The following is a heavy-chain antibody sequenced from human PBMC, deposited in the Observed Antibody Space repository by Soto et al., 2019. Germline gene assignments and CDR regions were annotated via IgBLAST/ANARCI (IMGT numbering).Heavy chain of an antibody. CDR2: VSSDGSST. D-gene: IGHD5-12*01. J-gene: IGHJ4*02. CDR3: ARGLPNFSSFDS. V-gene: IGHV3-74*01. Sequence: EVQLVESGGGLVQPGESLRLSCAASGFTFSSYWMHWIRQAPGKGLVWVSRVSSDGSSTVYANSVKGRLTISRDNAKNTLYLPMNSLSDEDTAVYYCARGLPNFSSFDSWGQGTVVTVSS. CDR1: GFTFSSYW.